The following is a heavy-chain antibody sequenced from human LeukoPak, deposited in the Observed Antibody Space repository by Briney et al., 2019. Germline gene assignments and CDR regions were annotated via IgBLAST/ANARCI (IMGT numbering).Heavy chain of an antibody. CDR2: ISAYNGNT. CDR3: ARTAGIVVVPAAISGLFDY. CDR1: GYTFTRYG. V-gene: IGHV1-18*01. Sequence: GASVKVSFKASGYTFTRYGISWVRQAPGQGLEWMGWISAYNGNTNYAQKLQGRVTMTTDTSTSTAYMELRSLRTDDTAVYYSARTAGIVVVPAAISGLFDYWGQGTLVTVSS. D-gene: IGHD2-2*02. J-gene: IGHJ4*02.